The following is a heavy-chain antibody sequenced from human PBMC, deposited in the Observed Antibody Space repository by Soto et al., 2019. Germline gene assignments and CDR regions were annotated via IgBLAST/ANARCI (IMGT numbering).Heavy chain of an antibody. Sequence: SVKVSCKASGGTFSSYAISWVRQAPGQGLEWMGGIIPIFGTANYAQKFQGRVTITADESTSTAYMELSSLRSEDTAVYYCARFGLALSAFDISGQGTIDIVSS. D-gene: IGHD3-16*01. CDR1: GGTFSSYA. CDR2: IIPIFGTA. J-gene: IGHJ3*02. CDR3: ARFGLALSAFDI. V-gene: IGHV1-69*13.